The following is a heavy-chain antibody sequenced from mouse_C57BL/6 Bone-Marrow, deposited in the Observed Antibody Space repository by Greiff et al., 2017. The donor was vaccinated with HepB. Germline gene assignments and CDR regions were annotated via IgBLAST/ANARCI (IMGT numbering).Heavy chain of an antibody. CDR2: IDPSDSYT. Sequence: QVQLQQPGAELVKPGASVKLSCKASGYTFTSYWMQWVKQRPGQGLEWIGEIDPSDSYTNYNQKFKGKATLTVDTSSSTAYMQLSSLTSEDSAVYYCARYGYYGGLYAMDDWGKGTSVTVSS. D-gene: IGHD1-1*01. V-gene: IGHV1-50*01. CDR1: GYTFTSYW. J-gene: IGHJ4*01. CDR3: ARYGYYGGLYAMDD.